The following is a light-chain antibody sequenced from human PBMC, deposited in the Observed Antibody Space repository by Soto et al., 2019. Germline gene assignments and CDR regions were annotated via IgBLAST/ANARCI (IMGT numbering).Light chain of an antibody. V-gene: IGKV3D-20*02. CDR2: GAS. CDR1: QSASSSS. J-gene: IGKJ1*01. Sequence: EIVLTQCPGTLSLCPGESATLSWRARQSASSSSFAWSQKEPGPGPRVRIYGASRRATGIPARFSGSGCGTDFTLTISSLEPEDFAVYYCQQLTDWPPQWTFGQGTKVDIK. CDR3: QQLTDWPPQWT.